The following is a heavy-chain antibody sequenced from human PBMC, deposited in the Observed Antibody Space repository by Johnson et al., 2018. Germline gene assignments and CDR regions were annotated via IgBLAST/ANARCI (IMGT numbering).Heavy chain of an antibody. V-gene: IGHV3-7*03. CDR2: IKQDGSEK. CDR1: GFTFSSYW. CDR3: AKEVKYYYDSSGFSGDFQH. Sequence: EVQLVESGGGLVQPGGSLRLSCAASGFTFSSYWMSWVRQAPGKGLEWVATIKQDGSEKYSVDSVQGRFTISRDNSKNTRYLQMNSLRAEDTPVYYCAKEVKYYYDSSGFSGDFQHWGQGTLVTVSS. J-gene: IGHJ1*01. D-gene: IGHD3-22*01.